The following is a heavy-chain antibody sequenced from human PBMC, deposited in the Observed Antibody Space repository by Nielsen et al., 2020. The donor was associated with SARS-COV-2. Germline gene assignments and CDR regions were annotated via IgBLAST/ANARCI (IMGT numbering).Heavy chain of an antibody. J-gene: IGHJ5*02. CDR3: VKDRGSSWLVWFDP. V-gene: IGHV3-64D*09. CDR1: GFTFSNYA. Sequence: GESLKISCSVSGFTFSNYAMHWVRQAPGKGLEFVSAINSIGGNTYYADSVKGRFTISRDNSKNTLYLQMNSLRGEDTAVYYCVKDRGSSWLVWFDPWGQGTLVTVSS. D-gene: IGHD6-13*01. CDR2: INSIGGNT.